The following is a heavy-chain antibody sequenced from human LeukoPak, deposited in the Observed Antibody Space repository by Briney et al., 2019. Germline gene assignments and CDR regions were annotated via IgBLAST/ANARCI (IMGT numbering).Heavy chain of an antibody. CDR1: GFTFSSFD. CDR2: IGTLLDT. D-gene: IGHD3-22*01. J-gene: IGHJ4*02. V-gene: IGHV3-13*01. CDR3: VRGRNNNYYDDSGYYPY. Sequence: GGSLRLSCAASGFTFSSFDMHWVRQAPGKGLEWVSGIGTLLDTDYPDSLKGRFTISRENAKNSVFLQMNNVRAGDTAVYYCVRGRNNNYYDDSGYYPYWGQGTLVTVSP.